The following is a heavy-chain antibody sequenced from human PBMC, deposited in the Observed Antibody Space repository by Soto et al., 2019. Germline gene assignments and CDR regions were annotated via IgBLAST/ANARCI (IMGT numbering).Heavy chain of an antibody. CDR3: AHRRGAYYDFLNWFDP. CDR2: IYWNDDK. V-gene: IGHV2-5*01. CDR1: GFSLSTSGVG. J-gene: IGHJ5*02. Sequence: GSGPTLVNPTQTLTLTCTFSGFSLSTSGVGVGWIRQPPGKALEWLALIYWNDDKRYSPSLKSRLTITKDTSKNQVVLTMTNMVPVDTATYYCAHRRGAYYDFLNWFDPWGQGTLVTVSS. D-gene: IGHD3-3*01.